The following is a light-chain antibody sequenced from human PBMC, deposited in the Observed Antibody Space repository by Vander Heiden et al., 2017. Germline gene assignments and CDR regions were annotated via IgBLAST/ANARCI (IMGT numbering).Light chain of an antibody. CDR1: QSVRSY. CDR3: QQRSNWPLFT. CDR2: DAS. J-gene: IGKJ3*01. V-gene: IGKV3-11*01. Sequence: EIVLTQSPPTLSLSPGERATLSCRASQSVRSYLAWYQQKPGQAPRLLIYDASNRATGIPARFSGSGYGTDFTLTSSILEPEDFAVYYCQQRSNWPLFTFGHGTKVDIK.